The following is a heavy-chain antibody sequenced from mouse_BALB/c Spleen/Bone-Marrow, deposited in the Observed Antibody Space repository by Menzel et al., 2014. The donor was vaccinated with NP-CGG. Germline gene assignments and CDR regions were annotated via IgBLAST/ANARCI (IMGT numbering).Heavy chain of an antibody. CDR3: ARGRGWYLDN. Sequence: VQLVESGAELVRPGSSVKISCKASGYAISSYWMNWVKQRPGQGLEWIGQIYPGDGDTNYNGKFKGKATLTADKSSSTAYMQISSLTSEDSAVYFCARGRGWYLDNWGQGTTLTVSS. CDR1: GYAISSYW. CDR2: IYPGDGDT. D-gene: IGHD2-3*01. V-gene: IGHV1-80*01. J-gene: IGHJ2*01.